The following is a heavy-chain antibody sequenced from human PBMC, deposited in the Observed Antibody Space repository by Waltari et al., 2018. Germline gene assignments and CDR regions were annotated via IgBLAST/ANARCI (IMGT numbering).Heavy chain of an antibody. CDR1: GFTFGSYW. J-gene: IGHJ4*02. CDR3: ARDGHGTVDFDL. Sequence: EVQLVESGGGLVQPGGSLRLSCAASGFTFGSYWMHWVRQAPGKGLVWVSRVTMEGSRTTDAESVKGRFTISRDNARNTLYLQMNSLRAEDTAVYYCARDGHGTVDFDLWGQGTVVTVSS. CDR2: VTMEGSRT. V-gene: IGHV3-74*01.